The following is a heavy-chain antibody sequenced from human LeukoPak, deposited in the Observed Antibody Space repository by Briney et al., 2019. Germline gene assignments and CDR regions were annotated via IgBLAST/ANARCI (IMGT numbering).Heavy chain of an antibody. Sequence: SETLSLTCTVSGGSISSYYWSWTRQPPGKGLEWIGYIYYSGSTNYNPSLKSRVTISVGTSKNQFSLKLSSVTAADTAVYYCARGFLWFGELSLDYWGQGTLVTVSS. J-gene: IGHJ4*02. CDR2: IYYSGST. D-gene: IGHD3-10*01. CDR1: GGSISSYY. V-gene: IGHV4-59*01. CDR3: ARGFLWFGELSLDY.